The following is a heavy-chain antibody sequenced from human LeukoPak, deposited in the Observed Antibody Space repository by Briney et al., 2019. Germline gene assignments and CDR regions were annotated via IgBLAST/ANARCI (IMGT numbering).Heavy chain of an antibody. V-gene: IGHV1-69*05. Sequence: SVMVSCKASGGTFSSYAISWVRQAPGQGLEWLGGIIPIFGTANYAQKFQGRVTITTDESTSTAYMELSSLRSEDTAVYYCARSTRSYSGYDFPAYWGQGTLVTVSS. J-gene: IGHJ4*02. CDR2: IIPIFGTA. CDR3: ARSTRSYSGYDFPAY. D-gene: IGHD5-12*01. CDR1: GGTFSSYA.